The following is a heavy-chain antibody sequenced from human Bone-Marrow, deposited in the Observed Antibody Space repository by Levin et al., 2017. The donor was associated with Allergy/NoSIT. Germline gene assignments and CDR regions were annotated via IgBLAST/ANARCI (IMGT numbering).Heavy chain of an antibody. CDR1: GILFSSYD. CDR3: ASWAMYHYDRSAFDYFYYAMDV. CDR2: ISAGGNYI. D-gene: IGHD3-22*01. J-gene: IGHJ6*02. Sequence: ASVKVSCAASGILFSSYDMNWVRQAPGKGLEWVSSISAGGNYIYYADSVKGRFTISRDNAKNPLFLQMNSLRAEDTAVYYCASWAMYHYDRSAFDYFYYAMDVWGQGTTVTVSS. V-gene: IGHV3-21*01.